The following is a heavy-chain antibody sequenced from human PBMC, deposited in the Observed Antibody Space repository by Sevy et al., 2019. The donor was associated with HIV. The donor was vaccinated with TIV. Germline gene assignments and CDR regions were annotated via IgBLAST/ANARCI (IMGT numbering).Heavy chain of an antibody. J-gene: IGHJ4*02. CDR3: ARDLHRGLSGSTSGY. Sequence: AGSLRLSCAASGFTFSDNYMSWIHQAPGKALEWVSYISSSGSNIYYADSVKGRFTVSRDNAKNSMYLQMNSLRAEDTALYYCARDLHRGLSGSTSGYWGQGTLVTVSS. V-gene: IGHV3-11*01. CDR1: GFTFSDNY. D-gene: IGHD3-3*01. CDR2: ISSSGSNI.